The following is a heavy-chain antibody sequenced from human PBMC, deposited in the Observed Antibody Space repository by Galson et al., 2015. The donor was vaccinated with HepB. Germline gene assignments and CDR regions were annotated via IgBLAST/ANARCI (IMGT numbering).Heavy chain of an antibody. CDR1: GFTFSSYW. D-gene: IGHD6-13*01. J-gene: IGHJ4*02. Sequence: SLRLSCAASGFTFSSYWMYWVRQAPGKGLVWVSRINSDGSSTSYADSVKGRFTISRDNSKNTLFLQMNSLKTEDTAVYYCTTEIGQQLAYFDYWGQGTLVTVSS. V-gene: IGHV3-74*01. CDR3: TTEIGQQLAYFDY. CDR2: INSDGSST.